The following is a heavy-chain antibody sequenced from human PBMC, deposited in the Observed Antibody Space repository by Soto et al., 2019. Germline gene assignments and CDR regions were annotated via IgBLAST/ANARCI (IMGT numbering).Heavy chain of an antibody. Sequence: SVKISCKASGGTFSSYAISWVRQALGQGLEWMGGIIPIFGTANYAQKFQGRVTITADESTSTAYMELSSLRSEDTAVYYCARDSGTTIAARPSGTFDPWGQGTLVTVSS. J-gene: IGHJ5*02. CDR2: IIPIFGTA. D-gene: IGHD6-6*01. V-gene: IGHV1-69*13. CDR1: GGTFSSYA. CDR3: ARDSGTTIAARPSGTFDP.